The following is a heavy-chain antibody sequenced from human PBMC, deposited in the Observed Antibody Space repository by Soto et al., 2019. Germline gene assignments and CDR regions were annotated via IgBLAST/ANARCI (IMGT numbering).Heavy chain of an antibody. J-gene: IGHJ5*01. V-gene: IGHV4-39*01. Sequence: QVHLQESGPGLVKPSETLSLTCTVSGVSIHNSHSFWAWIRQPPGKGLQFIASVYHNGCAHYNSSLKSRVTISVDTANNQVSLRMRSLTAADTAFYYCGRVVEGATRHTDPDSWGQGILVTVSS. D-gene: IGHD2-21*01. CDR2: VYHNGCA. CDR1: GVSIHNSHSF. CDR3: GRVVEGATRHTDPDS.